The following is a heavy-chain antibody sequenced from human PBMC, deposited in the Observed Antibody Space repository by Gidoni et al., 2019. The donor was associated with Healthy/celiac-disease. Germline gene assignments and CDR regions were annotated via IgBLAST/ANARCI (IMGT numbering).Heavy chain of an antibody. D-gene: IGHD2-2*01. V-gene: IGHV4-39*01. J-gene: IGHJ5*02. CDR2: IYSSGST. CDR3: ARHVYCSSTSCFDWFDP. Sequence: QLQLQKSGPGRVKPSATLSLTCTVSGGYISSSSYYWGWIRMPPGKGLEWIGSIYSSGSTSYNPSLKIRVTISVATSKHQFSLKLSSVTAADTAVYYCARHVYCSSTSCFDWFDPWGQGTLVTVSS. CDR1: GGYISSSSYY.